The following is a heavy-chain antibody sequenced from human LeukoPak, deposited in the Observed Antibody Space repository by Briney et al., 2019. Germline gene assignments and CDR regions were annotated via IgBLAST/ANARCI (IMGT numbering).Heavy chain of an antibody. D-gene: IGHD4-17*01. Sequence: GGSLRLSCAASGFTFSSYGMHWVRQAPGKGLEWVAFIRYDGSNKYYADSVKGRFTISRDKSKNTLYLQMNSLRAEDTAVYYCAKGVTPVISLQFFDYWGQGTLITVSS. CDR2: IRYDGSNK. CDR3: AKGVTPVISLQFFDY. V-gene: IGHV3-30*02. J-gene: IGHJ4*02. CDR1: GFTFSSYG.